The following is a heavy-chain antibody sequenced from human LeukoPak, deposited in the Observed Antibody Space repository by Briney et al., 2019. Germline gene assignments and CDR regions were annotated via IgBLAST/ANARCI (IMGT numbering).Heavy chain of an antibody. J-gene: IGHJ2*01. CDR3: ARGRGIAAARRARYFDL. CDR2: INHSGST. CDR1: GGSFSGYY. Sequence: SETLSLTRAVYGGSFSGYYWSWIRQPPGKGLEWIGEINHSGSTNYNPSLKSRVTIPVDTSKNQFSLKLSSVTAADTAVYYCARGRGIAAARRARYFDLWGRGTLVTVSS. V-gene: IGHV4-34*01. D-gene: IGHD6-13*01.